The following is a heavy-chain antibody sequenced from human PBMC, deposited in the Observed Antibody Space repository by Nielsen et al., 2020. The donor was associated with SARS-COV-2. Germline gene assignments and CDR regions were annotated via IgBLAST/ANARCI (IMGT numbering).Heavy chain of an antibody. CDR1: GGSISSGGYS. J-gene: IGHJ6*02. CDR3: ARASADYYYGMDV. Sequence: TLSLTCAVSGGSISSGGYSWSWIRQPPGKGLEWIGYIYYSGSTYYNPSLKSRVTISVDTSKNQFSLKLSSVTAADTAVYYCARASADYYYGMDVWGQGTTVTVSS. V-gene: IGHV4-30-4*07. D-gene: IGHD3-3*01. CDR2: IYYSGST.